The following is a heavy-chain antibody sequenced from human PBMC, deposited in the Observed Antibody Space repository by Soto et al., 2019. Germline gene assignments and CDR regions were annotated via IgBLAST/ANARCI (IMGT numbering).Heavy chain of an antibody. CDR3: VKGKESGYRGAFDS. J-gene: IGHJ4*02. CDR2: VSGSGGSP. CDR1: GFNFGSYA. Sequence: QSGGSLRLSCAASGFNFGSYAMVWVRQAPGKGLEWVSGVSGSGGSPYYADSVKGRLTISKDKSKNTLYLDLNNLRPEDTAVYFCVKGKESGYRGAFDSWGQGTMVTVSS. V-gene: IGHV3-23*01. D-gene: IGHD5-18*01.